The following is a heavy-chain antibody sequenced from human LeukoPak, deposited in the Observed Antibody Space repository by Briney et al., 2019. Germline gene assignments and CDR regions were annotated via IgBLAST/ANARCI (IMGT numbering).Heavy chain of an antibody. V-gene: IGHV1-18*01. CDR2: ISAYNGNT. J-gene: IGHJ6*03. Sequence: ASVKVSCKASGYTFTSYGISWVRQAPGQGLEWMGCISAYNGNTNYAQKLQGRVTMTTDTSTSTASMELRSLRSDDTAVYYCARGTWDTPKYYDILTGYHYYHYYMDVWGKGTTVTISS. CDR1: GYTFTSYG. CDR3: ARGTWDTPKYYDILTGYHYYHYYMDV. D-gene: IGHD3-9*01.